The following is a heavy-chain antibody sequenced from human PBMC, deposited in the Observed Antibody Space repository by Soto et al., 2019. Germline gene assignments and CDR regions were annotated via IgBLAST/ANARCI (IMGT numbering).Heavy chain of an antibody. CDR2: INPNSGGT. J-gene: IGHJ4*02. V-gene: IGHV1-2*02. D-gene: IGHD3-22*01. Sequence: ASVKVSCKASGYTFTGYYIHWVRQAPGQGLERMGWINPNSGGTNFQQKFQGRVTMTRAMSTNAVYMELSSLSSDDTAVYYCARDGYRYYYDSSGYYLDFWGQGTLVTVSS. CDR3: ARDGYRYYYDSSGYYLDF. CDR1: GYTFTGYY.